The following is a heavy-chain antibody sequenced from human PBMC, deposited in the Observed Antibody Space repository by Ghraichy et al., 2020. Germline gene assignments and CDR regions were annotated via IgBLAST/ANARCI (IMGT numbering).Heavy chain of an antibody. CDR3: ASSPVTTYGTALDY. CDR2: LTADGSST. J-gene: IGHJ4*02. CDR1: GFTFRTYW. V-gene: IGHV3-74*01. D-gene: IGHD4-17*01. Sequence: GGSLKLSCAASGFTFRTYWMHWVRQAPGKGLVWVSRLTADGSSTVYADSVKGRFTISRDNAKNTLYLQMNSLRAEDTAVYYCASSPVTTYGTALDYWGQGTLVTVSS.